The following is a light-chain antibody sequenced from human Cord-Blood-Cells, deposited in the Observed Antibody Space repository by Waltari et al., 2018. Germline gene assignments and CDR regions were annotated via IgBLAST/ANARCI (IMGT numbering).Light chain of an antibody. Sequence: NFMLTQHHSVSESPGKTVTISCTRISGSIASNYVQWYQQRPGSAPTTVIYEDNQRPSGVPDRFSGSIDSSSNSASLTISGLKTEDEADYYCQSYDSSNQVFGGGTKLTVL. CDR1: SGSIASNY. CDR2: EDN. CDR3: QSYDSSNQV. V-gene: IGLV6-57*03. J-gene: IGLJ3*02.